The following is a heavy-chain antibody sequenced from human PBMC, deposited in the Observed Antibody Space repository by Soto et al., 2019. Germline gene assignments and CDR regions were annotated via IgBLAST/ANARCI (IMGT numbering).Heavy chain of an antibody. CDR2: ISRNSDYI. J-gene: IGHJ4*02. CDR3: ARVGAYSGEFNYFDY. V-gene: IGHV3-21*01. D-gene: IGHD3-10*01. Sequence: EVQLVESGGGLVKPGGSLRLSCAASGFTFSSYSMNWVRQAPGKGLEWVSSISRNSDYIYYSDSVKGRFIISRDNARTSLYLHMNSLRAEDTAVYYCARVGAYSGEFNYFDYWGQGALVTVSS. CDR1: GFTFSSYS.